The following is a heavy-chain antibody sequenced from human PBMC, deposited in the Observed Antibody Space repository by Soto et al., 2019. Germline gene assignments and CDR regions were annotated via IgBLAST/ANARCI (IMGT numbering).Heavy chain of an antibody. CDR3: AKLYYDASATSGYYFAS. D-gene: IGHD3-10*01. CDR2: IYPGDSNT. Sequence: SCMASGYRFTTYWIGWVRQMPGKDLAWMGIIYPGDSNTRYSPSFHGQVTISADRAISSAWLQWTSLNASDTPMYYCAKLYYDASATSGYYFASWGQGTVVTVSA. CDR1: GYRFTTYW. V-gene: IGHV5-51*01. J-gene: IGHJ4*02.